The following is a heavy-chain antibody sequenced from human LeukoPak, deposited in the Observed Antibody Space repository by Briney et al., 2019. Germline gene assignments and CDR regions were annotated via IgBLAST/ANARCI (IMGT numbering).Heavy chain of an antibody. Sequence: PGGSLRLSCAASGFTFSSFAMTWVRQAPGKGLEWVSGFDGNGPNTYYADSVKGRFTISRDNSKNTLYLQMNSLRAEDTALYYCAKAREDYGDSVHDYWGQGTLVTVSS. CDR1: GFTFSSFA. CDR3: AKAREDYGDSVHDY. CDR2: FDGNGPNT. D-gene: IGHD4-17*01. V-gene: IGHV3-23*01. J-gene: IGHJ4*02.